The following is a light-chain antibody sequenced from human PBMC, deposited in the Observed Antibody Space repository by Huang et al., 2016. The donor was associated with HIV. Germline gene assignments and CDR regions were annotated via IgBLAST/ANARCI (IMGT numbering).Light chain of an antibody. CDR3: QQYLSSPLT. CDR1: QNITNNY. Sequence: DIVLTQSPGTLSLSPGARAALSCRASQNITNNYLAWYQQRSGQAPRHLIYGASNRAMGIPARVSGSGSGTDFTLIINRLEPQDSAVYYCQQYLSSPLTVGGGTNVEIK. V-gene: IGKV3-20*01. CDR2: GAS. J-gene: IGKJ4*01.